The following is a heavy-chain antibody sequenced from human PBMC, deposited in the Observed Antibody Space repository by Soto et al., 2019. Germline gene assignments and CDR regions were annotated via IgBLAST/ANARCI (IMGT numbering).Heavy chain of an antibody. V-gene: IGHV5-51*01. CDR2: IYPGDSDT. CDR3: ARLLDRRRYCSSTSCYTDAFDF. D-gene: IGHD2-2*02. Sequence: GASLKISCKGSGYSFTSYWIGWVRQMPGKGLEWMGIIYPGDSDTRYSPSFQGQVTISADKSISTAYLQWSSLKASDTAMYCCARLLDRRRYCSSTSCYTDAFDFWGKGILV. CDR1: GYSFTSYW. J-gene: IGHJ3*01.